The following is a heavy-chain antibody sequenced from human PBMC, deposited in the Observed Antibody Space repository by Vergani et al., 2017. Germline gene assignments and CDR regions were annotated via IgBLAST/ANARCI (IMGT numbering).Heavy chain of an antibody. CDR3: ARDLAVDY. Sequence: QVQLQESGPGLVKPSETLSLTCTVSGNSISSGYYWGWIRQPPGKGLEWIGSIYHSGSTYYNPSLKSRVTISVDTSKNQFSLKLSSVTAADTAVYYCARDLAVDYWGQGTLVTVSS. J-gene: IGHJ4*02. CDR2: IYHSGST. CDR1: GNSISSGYY. V-gene: IGHV4-38-2*02.